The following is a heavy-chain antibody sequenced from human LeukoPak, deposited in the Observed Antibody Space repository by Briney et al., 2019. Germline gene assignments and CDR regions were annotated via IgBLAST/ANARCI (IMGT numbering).Heavy chain of an antibody. CDR2: ISGSGGST. V-gene: IGHV3-23*01. D-gene: IGHD1-26*01. J-gene: IGHJ4*02. CDR3: AKELTVGTTSKNLDY. Sequence: GGSLRLSCAASGFTFTSYAMTWVRQAPGKGLEWVSGISGSGGSTYYADSVKGRFTISRDSSKSTLYLQMNSLRAEDTAVYYCAKELTVGTTSKNLDYWGQGTLVTVSS. CDR1: GFTFTSYA.